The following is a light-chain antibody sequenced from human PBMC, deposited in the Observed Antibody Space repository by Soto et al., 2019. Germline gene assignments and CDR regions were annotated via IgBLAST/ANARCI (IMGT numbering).Light chain of an antibody. V-gene: IGKV3-11*01. CDR2: DAS. J-gene: IGKJ4*01. CDR1: QSVRSY. Sequence: EIVLTQSPATLSLSPGESATLSCRASQSVRSYLAWYQQKPGQAPRLLIYDASNRATGIPARFSGSGSGTDFTLTISSLEPEDFAVYHCQQRTNWPLTFGGGTKVEIK. CDR3: QQRTNWPLT.